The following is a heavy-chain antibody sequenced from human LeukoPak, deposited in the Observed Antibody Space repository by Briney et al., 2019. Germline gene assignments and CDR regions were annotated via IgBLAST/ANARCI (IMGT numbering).Heavy chain of an antibody. J-gene: IGHJ2*01. Sequence: ASVKVSCKASGYTFISHGITWVRQAPGQGLEWMGWISANNGNAKYAQKLQGRVTMTTDTSTSTAYMELRSLRSDDTAMYYCSREGEGEDGTGHHNWYFDLWGRGTLVTVSS. CDR2: ISANNGNA. CDR3: SREGEGEDGTGHHNWYFDL. V-gene: IGHV1-18*01. D-gene: IGHD2-8*02. CDR1: GYTFISHG.